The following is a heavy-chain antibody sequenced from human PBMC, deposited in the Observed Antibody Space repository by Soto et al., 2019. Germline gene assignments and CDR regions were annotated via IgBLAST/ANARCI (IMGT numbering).Heavy chain of an antibody. D-gene: IGHD2-15*01. V-gene: IGHV1-18*01. CDR1: GYTFTSYG. Sequence: ASVKVSCKASGYTFTSYGIXWVRQAPGQGLEWMGWISAYNGNTNYAQKLQGRVTMTTDTSTSTAYMELRSLSSDDTAVYYCVRARYCSGGSCYLDAFDIWGQGTMVTVSS. J-gene: IGHJ3*02. CDR2: ISAYNGNT. CDR3: VRARYCSGGSCYLDAFDI.